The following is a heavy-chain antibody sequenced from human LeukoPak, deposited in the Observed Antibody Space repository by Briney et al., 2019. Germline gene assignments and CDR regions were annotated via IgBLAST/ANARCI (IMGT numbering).Heavy chain of an antibody. CDR3: ARDPTNTSGYYAYFDY. CDR2: ISAYNGDT. J-gene: IGHJ4*02. Sequence: GASVKVSCKASGYTLRNFGVSWVRQAPGQGLEWMGWISAYNGDTNYAQNLQGRVTMTTDTSTSTAYMELRSLRPDDTAVYYCARDPTNTSGYYAYFDYWGQGTLVTVSS. D-gene: IGHD5-12*01. V-gene: IGHV1-18*01. CDR1: GYTLRNFG.